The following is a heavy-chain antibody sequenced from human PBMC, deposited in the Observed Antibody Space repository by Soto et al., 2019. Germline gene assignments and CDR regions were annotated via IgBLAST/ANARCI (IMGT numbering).Heavy chain of an antibody. CDR2: IYSGGST. J-gene: IGHJ3*02. CDR3: ARDGYYDSSGYYVGAFDI. D-gene: IGHD3-22*01. V-gene: IGHV3-53*02. Sequence: EVQLVETGGGLIQPGGSLRLSCAASGFTVSSNYMSWVRQAPGKGLEWVSVIYSGGSTYYADSVKGRFTISRDNSKNTLYLQMNSLRAEDTAVYYCARDGYYDSSGYYVGAFDIWGQGTMVTVSS. CDR1: GFTVSSNY.